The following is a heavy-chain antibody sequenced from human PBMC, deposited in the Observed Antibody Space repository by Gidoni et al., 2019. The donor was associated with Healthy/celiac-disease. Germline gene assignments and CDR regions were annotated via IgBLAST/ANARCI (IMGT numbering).Heavy chain of an antibody. CDR1: GFTFSSYA. D-gene: IGHD3-22*01. V-gene: IGHV3-23*01. J-gene: IGHJ4*02. Sequence: EVQLLESGGGLVQPGGSLRLSCAASGFTFSSYAMSWVRQAPGKGLEWVSAISGSGGSTYYADSVKGRFTISRDNSKNTLYLQMNSLRAEDTAVYYCAKGGYDSSGYYPAPFDYWGQGTLVTVSS. CDR3: AKGGYDSSGYYPAPFDY. CDR2: ISGSGGST.